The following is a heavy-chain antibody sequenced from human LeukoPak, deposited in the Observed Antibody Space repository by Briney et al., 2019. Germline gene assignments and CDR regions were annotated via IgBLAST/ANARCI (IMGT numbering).Heavy chain of an antibody. CDR2: IDYSGST. D-gene: IGHD3-10*01. CDR1: GGSISSSSYY. J-gene: IGHJ4*02. CDR3: ARAQNSYYYGSDFFDY. V-gene: IGHV4-39*07. Sequence: SETLSLTCTVSGGSISSSSYYWGWIRQPPGKGQGLEWIGSIDYSGSTYYSPSLKSRVTMSVDTSKNQFSLKLSSVTAADTAVYYCARAQNSYYYGSDFFDYWGQGTLVTVSS.